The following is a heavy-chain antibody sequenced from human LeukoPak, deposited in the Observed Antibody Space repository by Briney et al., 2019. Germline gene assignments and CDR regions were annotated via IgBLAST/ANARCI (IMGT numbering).Heavy chain of an antibody. J-gene: IGHJ4*02. V-gene: IGHV4-38-2*02. CDR1: GYSISSGYY. Sequence: PSETLSLTCTVSGYSISSGYYWGWIRQPPGRRLEWIGSIYHSGSTYYNQSLKSRVTISVDTSKNTFSLQLSSVTAADTVVYYCARDDSSGWRGPFDYWGQGTLVTVSS. D-gene: IGHD6-19*01. CDR3: ARDDSSGWRGPFDY. CDR2: IYHSGST.